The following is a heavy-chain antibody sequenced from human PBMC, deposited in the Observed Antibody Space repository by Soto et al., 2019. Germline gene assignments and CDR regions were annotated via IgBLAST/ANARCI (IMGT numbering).Heavy chain of an antibody. Sequence: PSETLSLTCTVSGGSISSYYWSWIRQPPGKGLEWIGYIYYSGSTNYNPSLKSRVTISVDTSKNQFSLKLSSVTAADTAVYYCARDMIDGRDPNSRYRYFDYWGQGTLVTVSS. CDR2: IYYSGST. D-gene: IGHD3-16*01. CDR1: GGSISSYY. J-gene: IGHJ4*02. V-gene: IGHV4-59*01. CDR3: ARDMIDGRDPNSRYRYFDY.